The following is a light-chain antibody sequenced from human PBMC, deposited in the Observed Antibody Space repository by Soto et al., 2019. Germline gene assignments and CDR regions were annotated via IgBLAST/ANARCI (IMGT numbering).Light chain of an antibody. CDR3: QQYKSFSLT. CDR1: QNINYW. J-gene: IGKJ4*01. Sequence: DIQMTQSPSTLSASVGDRVTITCRASQNINYWLAWYQQKPGKAPKLLISKTSNLESGVPSRFSGSGSGTEFSLTISSLQPDDFATYYCQQYKSFSLTFGGGTRVEVK. V-gene: IGKV1-5*03. CDR2: KTS.